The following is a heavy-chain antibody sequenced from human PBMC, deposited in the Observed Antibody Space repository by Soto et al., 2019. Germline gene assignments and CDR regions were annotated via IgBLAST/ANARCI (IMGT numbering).Heavy chain of an antibody. CDR1: GFTFSNAW. CDR2: IKSKTDGGTT. J-gene: IGHJ3*02. D-gene: IGHD6-19*01. V-gene: IGHV3-15*01. Sequence: EVQLVESGGGLVKPGGSLRLSCAASGFTFSNAWMSWVRQAPGKGLEWVGRIKSKTDGGTTDYAAPVKGRFTISRDDSKNTLYLQMNSLKTEDTAVYYCTTGSEQWLVQEFGDSDAFDIWGQGTMVTVSS. CDR3: TTGSEQWLVQEFGDSDAFDI.